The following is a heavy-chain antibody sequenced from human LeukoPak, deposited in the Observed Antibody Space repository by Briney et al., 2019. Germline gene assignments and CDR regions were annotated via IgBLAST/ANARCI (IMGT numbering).Heavy chain of an antibody. CDR1: GFTFDDYA. V-gene: IGHV3-9*03. CDR2: ISWNSGSI. Sequence: PGGSLRLSCAASGFTFDDYAMHWVRQAPGKGLEWVSGISWNSGSIGYADSVKGRFTISRDNAKNSLYLQMNSLRAEDMALYYCAKEGGYCSSTSCYNYFDYWGQGTLVTVSS. D-gene: IGHD2-2*02. CDR3: AKEGGYCSSTSCYNYFDY. J-gene: IGHJ4*02.